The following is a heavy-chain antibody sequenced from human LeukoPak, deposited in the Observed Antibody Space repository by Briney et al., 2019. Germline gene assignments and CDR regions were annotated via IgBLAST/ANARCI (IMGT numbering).Heavy chain of an antibody. CDR2: ISAYNGNT. Sequence: ASVKVSCKASGYTFTSYGISWVRQAPGQGLEWMGWISAYNGNTNYAQKLQGRVTMTTDTSTSTAYMELRSLRSDDTAVYFCARGIAEITIFGVITQYFQHWGQGTLVTVSS. V-gene: IGHV1-18*01. D-gene: IGHD3-3*01. CDR3: ARGIAEITIFGVITQYFQH. J-gene: IGHJ1*01. CDR1: GYTFTSYG.